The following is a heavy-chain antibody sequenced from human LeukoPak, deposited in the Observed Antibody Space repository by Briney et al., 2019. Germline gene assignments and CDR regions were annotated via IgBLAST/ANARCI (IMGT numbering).Heavy chain of an antibody. D-gene: IGHD1-1*01. CDR2: ISYDGTRR. V-gene: IGHV3-30*03. CDR1: GFSFTCCG. CDR3: ARKNEQGVTDY. Sequence: PGRSLRLSCAAPGFSFTCCGMHWVRQAPGKGLEWVAVISYDGTRRYYADSMKGRFTISRDNAKNTVYLHMDSLRAEDTAVYYCARKNEQGVTDYWGQGALVTVSS. J-gene: IGHJ4*02.